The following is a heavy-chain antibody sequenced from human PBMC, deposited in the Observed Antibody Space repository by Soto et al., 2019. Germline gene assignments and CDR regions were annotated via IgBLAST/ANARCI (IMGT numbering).Heavy chain of an antibody. CDR2: IIPILGIA. J-gene: IGHJ4*02. Sequence: SVKVSCKASGGTFSSYTISWVRQAPGQGLEWMGRIIPILGIANYAQKFQGRVTITADKSTSTAYMELSSLRSEDTAVYYCATRYSGSPNDYWGQGTLVTVPS. CDR1: GGTFSSYT. CDR3: ATRYSGSPNDY. V-gene: IGHV1-69*02. D-gene: IGHD1-26*01.